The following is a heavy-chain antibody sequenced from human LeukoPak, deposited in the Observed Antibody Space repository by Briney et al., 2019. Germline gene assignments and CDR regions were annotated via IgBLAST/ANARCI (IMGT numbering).Heavy chain of an antibody. CDR2: IYGGGTI. D-gene: IGHD2-2*01. CDR1: TFIVSSYY. CDR3: ARADCSSSTCHLRRSWFDP. V-gene: IGHV3-53*01. Sequence: GGSLRLSCATSTFIVSSYYMSWVRQAPGKGLEWVSGIYGGGTIYYADSVKGRFTISRDDFENTVYLQMNSLRAEDTAVYYCARADCSSSTCHLRRSWFDPWGQGTLVTVSS. J-gene: IGHJ5*02.